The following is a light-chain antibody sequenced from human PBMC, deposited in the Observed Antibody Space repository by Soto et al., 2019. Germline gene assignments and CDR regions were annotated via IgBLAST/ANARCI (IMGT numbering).Light chain of an antibody. Sequence: DLPMTQSPSTVSASVGDRVTITCRASQPVDPWLAWHQQKPGKAPRVLIYKTSDLENGVPSRFSGSRSGADYTLTISGVQPDDSATYYCQQYYSRETFGQGTRVEV. CDR3: QQYYSRET. CDR1: QPVDPW. CDR2: KTS. J-gene: IGKJ1*01. V-gene: IGKV1-5*03.